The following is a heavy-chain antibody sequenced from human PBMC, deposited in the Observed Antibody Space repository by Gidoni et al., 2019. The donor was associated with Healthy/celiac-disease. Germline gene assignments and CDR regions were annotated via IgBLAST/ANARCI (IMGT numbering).Heavy chain of an antibody. CDR2: VTGSGGST. CDR1: GFTFSSYA. CDR3: ARFQPYVYYYYYGMDV. D-gene: IGHD3-16*01. Sequence: EVQLLESGGGLVQPGGSLRLSCAASGFTFSSYAMSWVRQAPGKGLEWVSAVTGSGGSTYYADSVKGRFTISRDNSKNTLYLQMNSLRAEDTAVYYCARFQPYVYYYYYGMDVWGQGTTVTVSS. V-gene: IGHV3-23*01. J-gene: IGHJ6*02.